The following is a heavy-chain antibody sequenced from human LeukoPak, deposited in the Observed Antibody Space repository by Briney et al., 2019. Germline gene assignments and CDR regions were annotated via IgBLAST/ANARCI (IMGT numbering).Heavy chain of an antibody. Sequence: TGGSLRLSCAASGFTFSSYSMNWVRQAPGKGLEWVSSISSSSSYIYYADSVKGRFTISRDNSKNTLYLQLNSLRAEDTAVYYCAKKEGSGSYRPFDYWGQGTLVTVSS. CDR3: AKKEGSGSYRPFDY. D-gene: IGHD3-10*01. CDR2: ISSSSSYI. J-gene: IGHJ4*02. V-gene: IGHV3-21*04. CDR1: GFTFSSYS.